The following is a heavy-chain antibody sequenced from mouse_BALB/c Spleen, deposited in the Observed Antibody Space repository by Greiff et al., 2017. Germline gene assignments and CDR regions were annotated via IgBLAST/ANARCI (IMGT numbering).Heavy chain of an antibody. CDR2: ISSGSSTI. D-gene: IGHD5-1*01. Sequence: VQLKQSGGGLVQPGGSRKLSCAASGFTFSSFGMHWVRQAPEKGLEWVAYISSGSSTIYYADTVKGRFTISRDNPKNTLFLQMTSLRSEDTAMYYCARSSTKDYWGQGTTLTVSS. V-gene: IGHV5-17*02. J-gene: IGHJ2*01. CDR1: GFTFSSFG. CDR3: ARSSTKDY.